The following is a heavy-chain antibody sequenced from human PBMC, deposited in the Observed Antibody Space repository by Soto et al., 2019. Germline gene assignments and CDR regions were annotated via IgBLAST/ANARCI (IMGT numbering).Heavy chain of an antibody. CDR3: ARGVVAATAYNGFDP. Sequence: QVQLQQWGAGLLKPSEPLSLTCSVYGGSFSGYYWSWIRQPPGKGLEWIGEINHRGSTNYNPSLKRRVTISVDTSKNQFTLKLSSVTAADTAVDYGARGVVAATAYNGFDPWGQGTLVTVSS. D-gene: IGHD2-15*01. V-gene: IGHV4-34*01. J-gene: IGHJ5*02. CDR2: INHRGST. CDR1: GGSFSGYY.